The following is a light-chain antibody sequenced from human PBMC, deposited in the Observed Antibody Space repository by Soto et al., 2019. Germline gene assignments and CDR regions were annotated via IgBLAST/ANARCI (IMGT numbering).Light chain of an antibody. CDR2: DAS. CDR3: QQYDSYSPT. J-gene: IGKJ1*01. CDR1: QSIGSW. V-gene: IGKV1-5*01. Sequence: DIQMTQSPSTLSASVGDRVTITCRASQSIGSWLAWYQQKPGKAPKFLIYDASTLEAGVPSRFSGSGSGTEFTLTISSLQPDDFATYYCQQYDSYSPTFGQGTKVELK.